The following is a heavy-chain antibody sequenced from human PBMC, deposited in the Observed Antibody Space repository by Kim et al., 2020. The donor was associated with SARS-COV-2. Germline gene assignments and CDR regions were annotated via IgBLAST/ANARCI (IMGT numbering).Heavy chain of an antibody. D-gene: IGHD4-17*01. V-gene: IGHV3-21*04. CDR2: ISSSGGYI. CDR3: ARDARVTTTPSYYYYGVGV. Sequence: GGSLRLSCSASGFTFSTHSINWVRQPPGQGLEWVSSISSSGGYIYYADSVKGRFTISRDNARNSLSLQMNSLRAEDTAVYYCARDARVTTTPSYYYYGVGVWGQGTTVTVSS. CDR1: GFTFSTHS. J-gene: IGHJ6*02.